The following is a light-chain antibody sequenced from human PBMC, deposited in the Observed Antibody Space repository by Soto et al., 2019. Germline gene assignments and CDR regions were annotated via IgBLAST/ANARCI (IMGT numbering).Light chain of an antibody. V-gene: IGKV3-11*01. CDR2: DAS. CDR1: QSVTDF. J-gene: IGKJ4*01. Sequence: EIVLTQSPATLSLSPGERATLSCRASQSVTDFLAWYQQKPGQAPRLLIYDASNRATGVPARFSGSGSGTDYTLTISSLEPEDSAVYYCQQRSGGPPLTFGGGTKVAIK. CDR3: QQRSGGPPLT.